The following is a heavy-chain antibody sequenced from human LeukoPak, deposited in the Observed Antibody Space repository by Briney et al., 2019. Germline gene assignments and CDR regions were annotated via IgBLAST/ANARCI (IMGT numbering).Heavy chain of an antibody. CDR2: IWYDGSNK. V-gene: IGHV3-33*01. CDR1: GFTFSSYG. J-gene: IGHJ6*02. D-gene: IGHD6-13*01. CDR3: ARVRAAAGYYYYYGMDV. Sequence: GGSLRLSCAASGFTFSSYGMHWVRQAPGKGLEWVAIIWYDGSNKYYADSVKGRFTISRDNSKNTLYLQMNSLRAEDTAVYYCARVRAAAGYYYYYGMDVWGQGTTVTVSS.